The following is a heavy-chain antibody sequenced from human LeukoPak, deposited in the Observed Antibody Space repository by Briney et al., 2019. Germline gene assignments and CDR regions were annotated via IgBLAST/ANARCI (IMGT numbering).Heavy chain of an antibody. CDR3: ARDQPPPVGRRFLEWLTYYYYYGMDV. D-gene: IGHD3-3*01. J-gene: IGHJ6*02. V-gene: IGHV1-18*01. Sequence: GASVKVSCKASGYSFTSYGITWVRQAPGQGLEWMGWISTYDGHANYAQKLQGRVTLTTDTSTVTAYMELRSLRSDDTAVYYCARDQPPPVGRRFLEWLTYYYYYGMDVWGQGTTVTVSS. CDR2: ISTYDGHA. CDR1: GYSFTSYG.